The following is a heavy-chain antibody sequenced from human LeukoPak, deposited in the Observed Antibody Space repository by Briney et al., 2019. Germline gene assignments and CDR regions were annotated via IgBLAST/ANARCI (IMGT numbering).Heavy chain of an antibody. CDR2: ISYDGSNK. J-gene: IGHJ4*02. D-gene: IGHD5-12*01. V-gene: IGHV3-30*18. CDR3: AKGYSDYDSAFDY. Sequence: GGSLRLSCAASGFTFSSYGMHWVRQAPGKGLEWVAVISYDGSNKYYADSVKGRFTISRDNSKNTLYLQMNSLRAEDTAVYYCAKGYSDYDSAFDYWGQGTLVTVSS. CDR1: GFTFSSYG.